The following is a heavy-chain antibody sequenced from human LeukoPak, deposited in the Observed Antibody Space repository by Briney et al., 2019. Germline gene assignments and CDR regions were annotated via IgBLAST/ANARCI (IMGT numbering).Heavy chain of an antibody. V-gene: IGHV4-31*03. J-gene: IGHJ4*02. CDR2: IYYSGST. Sequence: SETLSLTCTVSGGSISSGGYYWGWIRQHPGKGLEWIGYIYYSGSTYYNPSLKSRVTISVDTSKNQFSLKLSSVTAADTAVYYCATRGYSSSWYSRYYFDYWGQGTLVTVSS. CDR1: GGSISSGGYY. CDR3: ATRGYSSSWYSRYYFDY. D-gene: IGHD6-13*01.